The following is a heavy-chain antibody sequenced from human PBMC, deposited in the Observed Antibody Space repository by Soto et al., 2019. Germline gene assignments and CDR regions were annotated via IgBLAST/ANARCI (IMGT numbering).Heavy chain of an antibody. Sequence: EVQLVESGGGMVQPGRSLRLSCAASGFTFDDYAMHWVRQAPGKGLEWVSGISWNSGSIGYADSVKGRFTISRDNAKNSLYLQMNSLRAKYTALYYCAKDIGPYIWGSYYAFDIWGQGTMVTVSS. V-gene: IGHV3-9*01. D-gene: IGHD3-16*01. J-gene: IGHJ3*02. CDR3: AKDIGPYIWGSYYAFDI. CDR2: ISWNSGSI. CDR1: GFTFDDYA.